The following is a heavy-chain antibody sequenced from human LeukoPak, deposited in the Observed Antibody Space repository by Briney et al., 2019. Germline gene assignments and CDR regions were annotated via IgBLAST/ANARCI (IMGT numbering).Heavy chain of an antibody. CDR1: GFTFNSYW. D-gene: IGHD3-10*01. CDR2: INTDGSST. Sequence: GGSLRLSCAASGFTFNSYWMHWVRQAPGKGLVWVSRINTDGSSTSYADSVRGRFTISRDKAKNTLYLQMNSLRAEDTAVYYCARAGMVRGVQDFDYWGQGTLVTVSS. V-gene: IGHV3-74*01. J-gene: IGHJ4*02. CDR3: ARAGMVRGVQDFDY.